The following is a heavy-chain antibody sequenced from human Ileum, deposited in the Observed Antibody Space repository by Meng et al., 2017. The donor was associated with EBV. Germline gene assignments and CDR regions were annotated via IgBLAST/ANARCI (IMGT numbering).Heavy chain of an antibody. CDR1: GGSLNGDY. V-gene: IGHV4-34*01. Sequence: EHRPQWRAGMLTPSETLSLTGGGYGGSLNGDYWTWIRQPPGKGLEWIGEINHSGSTNYNPSLKSRVIISVYTSKNQFSLNLSSVTAADTAVYYCARGVYGPTTRGREYFIHWGRGTLVTVSS. CDR2: INHSGST. CDR3: ARGVYGPTTRGREYFIH. J-gene: IGHJ1*01. D-gene: IGHD2-8*01.